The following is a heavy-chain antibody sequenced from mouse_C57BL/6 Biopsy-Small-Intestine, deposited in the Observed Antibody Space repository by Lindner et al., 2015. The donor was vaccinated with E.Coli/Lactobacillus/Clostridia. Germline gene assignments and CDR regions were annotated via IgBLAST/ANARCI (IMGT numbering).Heavy chain of an antibody. CDR3: ARAVDDFWSGYRAFDV. J-gene: IGHJ1*01. CDR2: INPDSGDT. D-gene: IGHD1-3*01. Sequence: SVKVSCKAARYSFTAYSLHWVRQAPGQGLQWMGWINPDSGDTNSAQMFQGKVSLTRDTSINTAYMELSGLTSDDTAVYYCARAVDDFWSGYRAFDVWGQGSMVTVSS. V-gene: IGHV1-84*02. CDR1: RYSFTAYS.